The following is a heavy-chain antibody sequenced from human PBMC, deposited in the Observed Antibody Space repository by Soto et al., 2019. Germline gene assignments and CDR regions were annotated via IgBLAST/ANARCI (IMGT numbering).Heavy chain of an antibody. CDR2: IIPIFGTA. CDR3: ARIPLVNYDILTGYLDY. V-gene: IGHV1-69*13. D-gene: IGHD3-9*01. CDR1: GGTFSSYA. Sequence: SVKVSCKASGGTFSSYAISWVRQAPGQGLEWMGGIIPIFGTANYAQKFQGRVTITADESTSTAYMELRSLRSDDTAVYYCARIPLVNYDILTGYLDYWGQGTLVTVSS. J-gene: IGHJ4*02.